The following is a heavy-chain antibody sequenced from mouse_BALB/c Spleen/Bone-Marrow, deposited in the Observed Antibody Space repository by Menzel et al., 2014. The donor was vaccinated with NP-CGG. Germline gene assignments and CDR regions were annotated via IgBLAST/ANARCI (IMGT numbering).Heavy chain of an antibody. J-gene: IGHJ2*01. Sequence: EVQGVESGGGLVQPGGSLKLSCAASGFDFSRYWMSWVRQAPGKGLEWIGEINPDSRTINYTPSLKDKFIISRDNAKNTLYLQMNKVRSEDTALYYCASLGNYGYFAYWGQGATLTVSS. CDR1: GFDFSRYW. V-gene: IGHV4-1*02. D-gene: IGHD2-1*01. CDR3: ASLGNYGYFAY. CDR2: INPDSRTI.